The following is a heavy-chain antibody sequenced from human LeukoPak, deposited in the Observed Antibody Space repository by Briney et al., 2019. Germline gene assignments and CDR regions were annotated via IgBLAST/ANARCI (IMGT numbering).Heavy chain of an antibody. CDR2: IIPIFGTA. CDR1: GGTFSSYA. D-gene: IGHD5-18*01. V-gene: IGHV1-69*05. J-gene: IGHJ6*03. CDR3: ARVANDTAMVYRYYYMDV. Sequence: SVKVSCKASGGTFSSYAISWVRQAPGQGLEWMGGIIPIFGTANYAQKFQGRVTITTDESTSTAYMELSSLRSEDTAVYYCARVANDTAMVYRYYYMDVWGKGTTVTVSS.